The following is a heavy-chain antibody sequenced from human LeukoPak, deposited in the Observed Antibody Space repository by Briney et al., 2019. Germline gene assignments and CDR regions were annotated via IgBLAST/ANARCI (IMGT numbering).Heavy chain of an antibody. CDR2: ISSSSSYI. J-gene: IGHJ6*03. Sequence: PGGSLRLSCAASGFTFSSYSMNWVRQAPGKGLEWVSSISSSSSYIYYADSVKGRFTISRDNAKNSLYLQMNSLRAEDTAVYYCARGRRVEMATINYYYYMDVWGKGTTVTVSS. D-gene: IGHD5-24*01. CDR1: GFTFSSYS. V-gene: IGHV3-21*01. CDR3: ARGRRVEMATINYYYYMDV.